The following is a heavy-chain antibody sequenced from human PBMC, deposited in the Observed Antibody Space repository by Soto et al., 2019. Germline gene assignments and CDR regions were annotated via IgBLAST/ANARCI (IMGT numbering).Heavy chain of an antibody. Sequence: GGSLRLSCAASGFTFSSYSINWVRQAPGKGLEGVAYINNAGNSVYYVDSVKGRFTISRDNDKNSVYLHMNSLRAEDTAVYYCARGFRVTDYWGHGTLVTVSS. J-gene: IGHJ4*01. CDR2: INNAGNSV. CDR3: ARGFRVTDY. V-gene: IGHV3-48*01. CDR1: GFTFSSYS. D-gene: IGHD3-10*01.